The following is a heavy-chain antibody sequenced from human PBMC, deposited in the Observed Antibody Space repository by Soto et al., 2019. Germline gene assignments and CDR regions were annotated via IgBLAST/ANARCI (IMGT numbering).Heavy chain of an antibody. V-gene: IGHV1-69*01. CDR2: IIPIFGTA. CDR1: GGTFSSYA. CDR3: ARDYTKLTGDSAFDI. D-gene: IGHD7-27*01. J-gene: IGHJ3*02. Sequence: QVQLVQSGAEVKKPGSSVKVSCKASGGTFSSYAISWVRQAPGQGLERMGGIIPIFGTANYAQKFQGRVTITADESTSTAYMELSSLRSEDTAVSYCARDYTKLTGDSAFDIWGQGTMVTVSS.